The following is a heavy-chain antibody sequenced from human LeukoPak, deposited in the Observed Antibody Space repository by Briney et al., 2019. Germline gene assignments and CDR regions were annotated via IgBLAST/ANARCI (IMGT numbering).Heavy chain of an antibody. V-gene: IGHV4-59*08. J-gene: IGHJ4*02. Sequence: PSETLSLTCTVSGGSISSYYWSWIRQPPGKGLEWIGYIYYSGSTNYNPSLKSRVTISVDTSKNQFSLKLSSVTAADTAVYYCARHERGDYDILTPPDYWGQGTLVTVSS. D-gene: IGHD3-9*01. CDR1: GGSISSYY. CDR2: IYYSGST. CDR3: ARHERGDYDILTPPDY.